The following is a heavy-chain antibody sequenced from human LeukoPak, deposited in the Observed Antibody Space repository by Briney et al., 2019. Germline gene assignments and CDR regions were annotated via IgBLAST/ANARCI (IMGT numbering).Heavy chain of an antibody. V-gene: IGHV3-30*02. CDR3: AKDIAVSDSYFDY. J-gene: IGHJ4*02. CDR2: IRYDAANQ. Sequence: GGSLRLSCAASGFTFNSYGMHWVRQAPGKGLEWVAFIRYDAANQYYADSVKGRFTISRDNSKNTLYLQMDSLRSEDTAIYHCAKDIAVSDSYFDYWGQGTLVTVSS. CDR1: GFTFNSYG. D-gene: IGHD6-19*01.